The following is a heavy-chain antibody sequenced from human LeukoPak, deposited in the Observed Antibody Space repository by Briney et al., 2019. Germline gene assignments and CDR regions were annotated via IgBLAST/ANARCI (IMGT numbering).Heavy chain of an antibody. J-gene: IGHJ3*02. Sequence: SETLSLTCTVSGGSISSYYWSWIRQPPGKGLEWIGYIYYSGSTNYNPSLKSRVTISVDTSKNQFSLKLSSVTAADTAVYYCARAYYKGDAFDIWGQGTMVTVPS. CDR2: IYYSGST. CDR3: ARAYYKGDAFDI. CDR1: GGSISSYY. D-gene: IGHD1-26*01. V-gene: IGHV4-59*01.